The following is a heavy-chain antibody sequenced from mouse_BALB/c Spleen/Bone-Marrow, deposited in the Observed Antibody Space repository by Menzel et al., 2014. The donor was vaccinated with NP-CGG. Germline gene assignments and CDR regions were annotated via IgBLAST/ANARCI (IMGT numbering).Heavy chain of an antibody. V-gene: IGHV4-1*02. CDR2: INPDSSMI. CDR3: ARLGYYGGFAY. J-gene: IGHJ3*01. Sequence: EVKLLESGGGLVQPGGSLKLSCAASGFDFSGFWMGWVRQAPGKGLEWIGEINPDSSMINYTPSLKDRFIISRDNAKNTLYLQMSKVRSEDTALYYCARLGYYGGFAYWGQGTLVTVSA. CDR1: GFDFSGFW. D-gene: IGHD2-3*01.